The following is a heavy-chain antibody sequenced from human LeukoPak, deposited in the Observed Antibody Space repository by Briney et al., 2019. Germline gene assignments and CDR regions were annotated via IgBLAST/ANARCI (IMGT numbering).Heavy chain of an antibody. V-gene: IGHV4-34*01. J-gene: IGHJ5*02. CDR3: ARGLRRKASIAARRDVWFDP. Sequence: SEALSLTCAVYGGSFSGYYWSWIRQPPGKGLEWIGEINHSGSTNYNPSLKSRVTISVDTSRNQFSLKLSSVTAADTAVYYCARGLRRKASIAARRDVWFDPWGQGTLVTVSS. CDR2: INHSGST. D-gene: IGHD6-6*01. CDR1: GGSFSGYY.